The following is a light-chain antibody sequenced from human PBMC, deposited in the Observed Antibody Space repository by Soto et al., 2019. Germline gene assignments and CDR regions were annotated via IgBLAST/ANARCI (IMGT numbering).Light chain of an antibody. V-gene: IGKV1-5*03. CDR2: QAS. CDR1: ESFGRW. J-gene: IGKJ1*01. CDR3: QQYNSYPT. Sequence: DVQMTQSPSTLSASIGDRVTITCRASESFGRWLAWYQHKPGKAPKLLIHQASTLQTGVPSRFSGSGSGTEFTLTISSLQPDDFAVYFCQQYNSYPTFGQGTKVEMK.